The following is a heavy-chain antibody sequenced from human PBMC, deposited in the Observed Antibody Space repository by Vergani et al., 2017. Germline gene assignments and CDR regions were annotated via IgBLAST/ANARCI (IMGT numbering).Heavy chain of an antibody. CDR3: ARVSKPDATAMVKSYYYMDV. J-gene: IGHJ6*03. CDR2: INHSGST. CDR1: GGSFSGYY. V-gene: IGHV4-34*01. D-gene: IGHD5-18*01. Sequence: QVQLQQWGAGLLKPSETLSLTCAVYGGSFSGYYWSWIRQPPGKGLEWIGEINHSGSTNYNPSLKSRVTISVDTSKNQFSLKLSSVTAADTAVYYCARVSKPDATAMVKSYYYMDVWGKGTTVTVSS.